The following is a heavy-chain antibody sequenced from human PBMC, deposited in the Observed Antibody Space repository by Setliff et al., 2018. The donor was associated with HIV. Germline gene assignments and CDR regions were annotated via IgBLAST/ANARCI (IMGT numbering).Heavy chain of an antibody. V-gene: IGHV1-8*03. Sequence: GASVKVSCKAPGYTSTQSDINWVRQATGQSPEWMGWMNPKSGNTGYKQTFQDRITITRETSINTIHMELKSLTSEDTAVYYCARSGPRDHDFWYDQSRRYSDLWGRGTLVTVSS. D-gene: IGHD3-3*01. CDR3: ARSGPRDHDFWYDQSRRYSDL. CDR2: MNPKSGNT. CDR1: GYTSTQSD. J-gene: IGHJ2*01.